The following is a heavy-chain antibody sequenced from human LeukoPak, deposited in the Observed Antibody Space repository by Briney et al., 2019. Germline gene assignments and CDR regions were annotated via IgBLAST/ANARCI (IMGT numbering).Heavy chain of an antibody. CDR1: GYTFTSYG. CDR2: ISAYNGNT. D-gene: IGHD3-3*01. CDR3: ARDSDFWSGPGIRFDP. V-gene: IGHV1-18*01. Sequence: ASVKVSCKASGYTFTSYGISWVRQAPGQGLEWMGWISAYNGNTNYAQKLQGRVTMTTDTSTSTAYMELRSLRSDDTAVYYCARDSDFWSGPGIRFDPWGQGTLVTVSS. J-gene: IGHJ5*02.